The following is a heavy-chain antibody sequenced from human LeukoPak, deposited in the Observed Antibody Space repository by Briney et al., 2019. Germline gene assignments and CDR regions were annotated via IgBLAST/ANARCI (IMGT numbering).Heavy chain of an antibody. D-gene: IGHD3-3*01. Sequence: GGSLRLSCAASGFTFSSYAMHWVRQAPGKGLEWVAVISYDGSNKYYADSVKGRFTISRDNYMNTLYLQMNSLRAEDTAVYYCARDYDFWSGYLQAHPSIFDYWGQGTLVTVSS. CDR3: ARDYDFWSGYLQAHPSIFDY. J-gene: IGHJ4*02. CDR1: GFTFSSYA. V-gene: IGHV3-30-3*01. CDR2: ISYDGSNK.